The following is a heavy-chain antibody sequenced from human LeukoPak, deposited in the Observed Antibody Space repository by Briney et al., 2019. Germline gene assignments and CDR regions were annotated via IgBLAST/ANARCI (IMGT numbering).Heavy chain of an antibody. V-gene: IGHV4-39*07. CDR3: AKRYCSSTTCYDDRGAFDY. CDR2: IYHSGST. CDR1: GGSITSSTYF. J-gene: IGHJ4*02. D-gene: IGHD2-2*01. Sequence: SETLSLTCTVSGGSITSSTYFWGWIRQPPGKGLEWIGSIYHSGSTYYNPSLKSRVTISVDTSKNQFSLKLSSVTAADTAVYYCAKRYCSSTTCYDDRGAFDYWGQGTLVTVSS.